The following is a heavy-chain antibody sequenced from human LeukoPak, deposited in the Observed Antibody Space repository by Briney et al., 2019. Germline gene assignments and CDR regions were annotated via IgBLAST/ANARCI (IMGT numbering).Heavy chain of an antibody. Sequence: GGSLRLSCAASGFTFSNYAMKWVRQAPGKGLEWVSSISAGGDSAYYADSVKGRFTISRDSSKNSLNLPMTSLRAAETDTYYCAKETYCSSPTCPRAWGQGTLVTVSS. CDR1: GFTFSNYA. D-gene: IGHD2-2*01. CDR2: ISAGGDSA. J-gene: IGHJ5*02. V-gene: IGHV3-23*01. CDR3: AKETYCSSPTCPRA.